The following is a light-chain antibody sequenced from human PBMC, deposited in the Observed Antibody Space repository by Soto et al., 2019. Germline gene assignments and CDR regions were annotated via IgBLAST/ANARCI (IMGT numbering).Light chain of an antibody. Sequence: QSVLTQPASVSGSPGQSITISCTGTSSDVGGYNYVSWYQQHPGKAPKLMIYDVSKRPSGVSNRFSGSKSGITASLTISGLQAEDEADYYCSSYTSSSTGVFGTGTKVTVL. CDR1: SSDVGGYNY. V-gene: IGLV2-14*01. J-gene: IGLJ1*01. CDR2: DVS. CDR3: SSYTSSSTGV.